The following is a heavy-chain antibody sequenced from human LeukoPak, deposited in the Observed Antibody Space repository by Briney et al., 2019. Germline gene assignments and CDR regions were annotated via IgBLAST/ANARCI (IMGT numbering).Heavy chain of an antibody. V-gene: IGHV4-61*02. D-gene: IGHD3-10*01. J-gene: IGHJ4*02. Sequence: SETLSLTCTVSGGSIRSGTDYWSWIRQPAGKGLEWIGRIYMSGSTDYNPSFKSRVTMSVDTSKNQVSLKLRSVTAADTAVYYCARVGVVGVELDFWGQGTLVTVSS. CDR3: ARVGVVGVELDF. CDR2: IYMSGST. CDR1: GGSIRSGTDY.